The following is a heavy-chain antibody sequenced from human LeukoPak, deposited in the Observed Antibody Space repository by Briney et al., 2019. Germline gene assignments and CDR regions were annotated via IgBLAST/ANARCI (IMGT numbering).Heavy chain of an antibody. CDR3: AREKDSSSYYDAFDL. V-gene: IGHV3-53*04. CDR1: GFTVSSNY. Sequence: GGSLRLSCAASGFTVSSNYMNWVRQAPGKGLEWVSVIYSGGSTYYADSVKGRFTISRHISKNTLYLQVNSLRVEDTAIYYCAREKDSSSYYDAFDLWGQGTLVTVSS. J-gene: IGHJ3*01. CDR2: IYSGGST. D-gene: IGHD3-22*01.